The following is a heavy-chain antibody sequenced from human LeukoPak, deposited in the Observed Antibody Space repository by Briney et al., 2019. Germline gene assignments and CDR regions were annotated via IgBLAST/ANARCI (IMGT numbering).Heavy chain of an antibody. CDR3: ATAYYYDSRGYDPLDY. CDR2: ISGGGGFT. J-gene: IGHJ4*02. D-gene: IGHD3-22*01. Sequence: GGSLRLSCAASGFTFSSHAMSWVRQAPGKGLEWVSGISGGGGFTYYADSVKGRFTTSRDNSKNTPYLQMNSLRTEDTAVYYCATAYYYDSRGYDPLDYWGQGTLVTVSS. CDR1: GFTFSSHA. V-gene: IGHV3-23*01.